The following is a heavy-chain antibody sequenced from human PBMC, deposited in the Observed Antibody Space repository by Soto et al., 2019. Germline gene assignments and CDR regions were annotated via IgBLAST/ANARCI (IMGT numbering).Heavy chain of an antibody. CDR3: ARHRGWLQFGYFDY. V-gene: IGHV4-59*08. Sequence: SETLSLTCTVSGGSISSYYWSWIRQPPGKGLEWIGYIYYSGSTNYNPSLKSRITISVDTSKNQFSLKLSSVTAADTAVYYCARHRGWLQFGYFDYWGQGTLVTVS. D-gene: IGHD5-12*01. CDR1: GGSISSYY. CDR2: IYYSGST. J-gene: IGHJ4*02.